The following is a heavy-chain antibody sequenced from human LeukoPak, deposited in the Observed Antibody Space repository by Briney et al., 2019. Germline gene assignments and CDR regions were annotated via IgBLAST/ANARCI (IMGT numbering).Heavy chain of an antibody. CDR1: GGSISSSNYY. D-gene: IGHD3-10*01. CDR3: ARETGSDAFDI. V-gene: IGHV4-39*07. J-gene: IGHJ3*02. CDR2: MHYSGST. Sequence: SETLSLTCTVSGGSISSSNYYWGWIRQPPGKGLEWIGSMHYSGSTYYNPSLKSRVTISADTSKNQFSLKLSSVTAADTAVYYCARETGSDAFDIWGQGTMVTVSS.